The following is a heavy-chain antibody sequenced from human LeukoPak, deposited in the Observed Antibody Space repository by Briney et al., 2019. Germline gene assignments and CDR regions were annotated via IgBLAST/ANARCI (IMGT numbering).Heavy chain of an antibody. CDR1: GFTFSSYG. CDR2: ISYDGSDK. Sequence: GGSLRLSCAASGFTFSSYGMHWVRQAPGKGLEWVAVISYDGSDKYYADSVKGRFTISRDNSKNTLYLQMNSLRAEDTAVYYCAKDRDWYYFDYWGQGTLVTVSS. V-gene: IGHV3-30*18. J-gene: IGHJ4*02. D-gene: IGHD5-24*01. CDR3: AKDRDWYYFDY.